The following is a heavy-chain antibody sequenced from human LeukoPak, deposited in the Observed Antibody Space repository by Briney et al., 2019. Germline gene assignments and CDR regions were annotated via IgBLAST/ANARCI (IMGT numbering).Heavy chain of an antibody. CDR2: IYHSGST. CDR3: ARDKKNGYFDP. CDR1: GYSICSGYY. V-gene: IGHV4-38-2*02. D-gene: IGHD2-2*03. Sequence: SETLSLTCTVSGYSICSGYYWGWIRQPPGKGLEWIGSIYHSGSTYYNPSLKSRVTISVDTSKNQFSLKLSSVTAADTAVYYCARDKKNGYFDPWGQGTLVTVSS. J-gene: IGHJ5*02.